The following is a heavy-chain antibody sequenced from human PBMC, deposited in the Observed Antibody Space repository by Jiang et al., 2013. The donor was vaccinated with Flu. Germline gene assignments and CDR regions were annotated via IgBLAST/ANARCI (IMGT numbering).Heavy chain of an antibody. Sequence: WNSGSIGYADSVKGRFTISRDNAKNPLYLQMNSLRAEDTALYYCAKVKRYFDWLLSEFDYWGQGTLVTVSS. J-gene: IGHJ4*02. CDR2: WNSGSI. V-gene: IGHV3-9*01. D-gene: IGHD3-9*01. CDR3: AKVKRYFDWLLSEFDY.